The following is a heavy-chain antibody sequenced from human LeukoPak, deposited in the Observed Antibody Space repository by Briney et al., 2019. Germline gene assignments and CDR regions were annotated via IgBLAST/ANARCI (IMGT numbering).Heavy chain of an antibody. CDR1: GFTFSSYW. J-gene: IGHJ4*02. D-gene: IGHD3-22*01. CDR2: IKQDGSEK. Sequence: PGGSLRLSCAASGFTFSSYWMSWVRQAPGKGLEWVANIKQDGSEKYYVDSVKGRFTISRDNAKNSLYLQMNSLRDEDTAVYYCARGKAYDSSGYYFGYWGQGTLVTVSS. CDR3: ARGKAYDSSGYYFGY. V-gene: IGHV3-7*01.